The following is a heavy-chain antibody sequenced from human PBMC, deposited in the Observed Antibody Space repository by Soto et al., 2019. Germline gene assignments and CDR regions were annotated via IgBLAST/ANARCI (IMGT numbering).Heavy chain of an antibody. CDR1: GYTFINSA. V-gene: IGHV1-18*01. Sequence: QVQLVQSGGEVKQPGASVKVSCKATGYTFINSAIAWVRQAPGQGLEWMGWISPYNGNTNYAQSVQGRVTITTDTSTSTAYMEIRSLRFDDTAVYYCARDQSSGVFDYWGKGTLVTVST. CDR3: ARDQSSGVFDY. J-gene: IGHJ4*02. D-gene: IGHD3-22*01. CDR2: ISPYNGNT.